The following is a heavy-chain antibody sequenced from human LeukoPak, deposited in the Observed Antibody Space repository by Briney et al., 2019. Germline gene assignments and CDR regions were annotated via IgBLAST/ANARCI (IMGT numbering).Heavy chain of an antibody. Sequence: SETLSLTCAVSGGSISSGGYSWSWIRQPPGKGLEWIGYIYHSGSTYYNPSLKSRVTISVDRSKNQFSLKLSSVTAADTAVYYCASSPNWGVFDIWGQGTMVTVSS. V-gene: IGHV4-30-2*01. J-gene: IGHJ3*02. CDR2: IYHSGST. CDR1: GGSISSGGYS. CDR3: ASSPNWGVFDI. D-gene: IGHD7-27*01.